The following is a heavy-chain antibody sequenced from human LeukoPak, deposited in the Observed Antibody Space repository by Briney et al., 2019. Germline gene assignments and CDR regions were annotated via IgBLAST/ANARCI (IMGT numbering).Heavy chain of an antibody. CDR3: ARGTYYYDSSGYYVFDS. V-gene: IGHV3-7*04. Sequence: PGGSLRLSCAASGFTFSHYWMSWVRQAPGKGLEWVANIKQEGSEKYYVDSVKGRFTISRDNAKNSLYLQMNSLRAEDTAVYCCARGTYYYDSSGYYVFDSWGQGTLVTVSS. J-gene: IGHJ4*02. D-gene: IGHD3-22*01. CDR1: GFTFSHYW. CDR2: IKQEGSEK.